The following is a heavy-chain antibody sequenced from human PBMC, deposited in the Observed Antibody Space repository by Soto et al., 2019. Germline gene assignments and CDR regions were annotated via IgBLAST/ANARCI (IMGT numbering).Heavy chain of an antibody. CDR2: ISYDGSNK. CDR1: GFSFSSYG. CDR3: AKESVRGIAALDPRYPYYYYGMDV. Sequence: PGGSLTLSCAASGFSFSSYGTHWVRQAPGKGLEWVAVISYDGSNKYYADSVKGRFTISRDNSKNTLYLQMNSLRAEDTAVYYCAKESVRGIAALDPRYPYYYYGMDVWGQGTTVTVS. J-gene: IGHJ6*02. V-gene: IGHV3-30*18. D-gene: IGHD6-13*01.